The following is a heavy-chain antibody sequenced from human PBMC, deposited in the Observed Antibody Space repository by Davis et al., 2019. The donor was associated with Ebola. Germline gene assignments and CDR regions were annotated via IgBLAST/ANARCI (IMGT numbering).Heavy chain of an antibody. V-gene: IGHV5-10-1*01. CDR2: IDPSDSYT. CDR3: ARPVGARGGDAFDI. Sequence: GESLKISCKGSGYSFTSYWISWVRQMPGKGLEWMGTIDPSDSYTNYSPSFQGHVTISTDKSISTAYLQWSGLRASDTAMYYCARPVGARGGDAFDIWGQGTMVTVSS. D-gene: IGHD1-26*01. J-gene: IGHJ3*02. CDR1: GYSFTSYW.